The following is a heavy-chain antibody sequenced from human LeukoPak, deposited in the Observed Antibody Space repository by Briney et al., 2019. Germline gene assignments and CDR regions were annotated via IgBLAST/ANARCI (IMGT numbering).Heavy chain of an antibody. CDR3: ARDKIVGPTTLDY. CDR2: IKQDGYEK. D-gene: IGHD1-26*01. Sequence: GGSLRLSCTTSGFTFSGYWMSWVRQTPEKGLEWVANIKQDGYEKYYVDSVKGRFTISRDNAKNSLYLQMNSLRADDTAIYYCARDKIVGPTTLDYWGQGTLVTVS. J-gene: IGHJ4*02. CDR1: GFTFSGYW. V-gene: IGHV3-7*01.